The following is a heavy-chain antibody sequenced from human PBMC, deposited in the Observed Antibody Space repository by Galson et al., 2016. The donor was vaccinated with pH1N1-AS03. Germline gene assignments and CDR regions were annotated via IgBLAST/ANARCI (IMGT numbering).Heavy chain of an antibody. J-gene: IGHJ4*02. CDR3: ARGWYDIWTGYLVDPFDY. Sequence: SLRLSCAASGFTFGDYYVSWIRQAPGKGLEWISCITSSGGSGSTIYYADSVKGRFTISRDNAKNSLYLQMNSLGADDTAVYFCARGWYDIWTGYLVDPFDYWGQGALVTVSS. CDR1: GFTFGDYY. D-gene: IGHD3-9*01. V-gene: IGHV3-11*01. CDR2: ITSSGGSGSTI.